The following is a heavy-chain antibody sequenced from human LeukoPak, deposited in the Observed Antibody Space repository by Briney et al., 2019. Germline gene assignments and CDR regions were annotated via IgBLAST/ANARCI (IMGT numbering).Heavy chain of an antibody. CDR3: AATRMTTVTTSY. J-gene: IGHJ4*02. CDR2: IVVGSGNT. Sequence: ASVKVSCKASGFTFTSSAVQWVRQARGQRLEWIGWIVVGSGNTNYAQKFQERVTITRDMSTSTAYMGLSSLRSEDTAVYYCAATRMTTVTTSYWGQGTLVTVSS. D-gene: IGHD4-17*01. CDR1: GFTFTSSA. V-gene: IGHV1-58*01.